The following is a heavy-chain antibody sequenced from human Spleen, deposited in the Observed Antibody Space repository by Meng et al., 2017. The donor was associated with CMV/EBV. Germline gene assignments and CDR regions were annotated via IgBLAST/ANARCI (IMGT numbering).Heavy chain of an antibody. CDR1: EYTFTGYY. CDR3: ASGKGSSSVYFDY. Sequence: ASVKVSCKASEYTFTGYYIHWVRQAPGQGLEWMGWIDPNGGGTNYAQKFQGRVTMTRDTSISTAYMELSRLRSDDTAMYYCASGKGSSSVYFDYWGQGTLVTVSS. V-gene: IGHV1-2*02. D-gene: IGHD6-6*01. CDR2: IDPNGGGT. J-gene: IGHJ4*02.